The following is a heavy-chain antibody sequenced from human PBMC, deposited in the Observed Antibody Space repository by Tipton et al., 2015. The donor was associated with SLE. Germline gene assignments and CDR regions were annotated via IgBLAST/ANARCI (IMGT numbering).Heavy chain of an antibody. J-gene: IGHJ3*02. CDR2: IYTSGNT. Sequence: TLSLTCTVSGGSLSSYSWSWIRQPPGKGLEWIGYIYTSGNTNYNTSLKSRVTISVDTSKHQFSLKLSSVTAADTAVYYCARDATRALDIWGQGTMVTVSS. D-gene: IGHD2-15*01. V-gene: IGHV4-4*08. CDR3: ARDATRALDI. CDR1: GGSLSSYS.